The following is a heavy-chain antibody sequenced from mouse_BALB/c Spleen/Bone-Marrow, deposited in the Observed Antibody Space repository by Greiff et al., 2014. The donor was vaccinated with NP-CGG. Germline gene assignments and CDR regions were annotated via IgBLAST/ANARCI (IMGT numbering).Heavy chain of an antibody. J-gene: IGHJ1*01. Sequence: EVQLQQSGAELVKPGASVKLSCTASGFNIKDTYMHWVKQRPEQGLEWIGRIDPANGNTKYDPKFQGKATITADTSSNTAYLQLSNLTSEDTAVYYCANHRYEWYFDVWGAGTTVTVSS. CDR3: ANHRYEWYFDV. CDR1: GFNIKDTY. D-gene: IGHD2-14*01. V-gene: IGHV14-3*02. CDR2: IDPANGNT.